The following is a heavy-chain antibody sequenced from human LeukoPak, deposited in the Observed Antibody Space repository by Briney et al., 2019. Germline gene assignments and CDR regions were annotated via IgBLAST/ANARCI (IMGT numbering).Heavy chain of an antibody. CDR2: ISYDGSNK. Sequence: GGSLRLSCAASGFTFSSYAMHWVRQAPGKGLEWVAVISYDGSNKYYADSVKGRFTISRDNSKNTLYLQMNSLRAEDTAVYYCARGTYYYDSSGLDYWGQGTLVTVSS. D-gene: IGHD3-22*01. V-gene: IGHV3-30-3*01. CDR3: ARGTYYYDSSGLDY. J-gene: IGHJ4*02. CDR1: GFTFSSYA.